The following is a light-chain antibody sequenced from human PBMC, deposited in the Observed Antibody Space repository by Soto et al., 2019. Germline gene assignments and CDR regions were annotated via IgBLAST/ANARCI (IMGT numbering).Light chain of an antibody. CDR1: RSDVGAYNY. J-gene: IGLJ2*01. V-gene: IGLV2-8*01. CDR2: EVN. CDR3: SSYAGSNNLV. Sequence: QSALTQPASVSGSPGQSIAISCTGTRSDVGAYNYVSWYQQHPGKAPKLMIYEVNQRPSGVPDRFSGSKSDNTASLTVSGLQAEDEADYYCSSYAGSNNLVFGGGTKLTVL.